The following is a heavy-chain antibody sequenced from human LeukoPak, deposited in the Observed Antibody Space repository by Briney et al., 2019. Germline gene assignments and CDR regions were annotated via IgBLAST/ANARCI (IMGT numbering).Heavy chain of an antibody. J-gene: IGHJ4*02. D-gene: IGHD3-10*01. V-gene: IGHV3-21*01. Sequence: GGSLRLSCAASGFTFSSYRMNWVRQAPGKGLDWVPSISSSHNNIYYADSVKGRFSISRDNAKNSLFLQMNSLRAEDTAVYYCVRDRSPGYFDYWGQGTLVTVSS. CDR2: ISSSHNNI. CDR3: VRDRSPGYFDY. CDR1: GFTFSSYR.